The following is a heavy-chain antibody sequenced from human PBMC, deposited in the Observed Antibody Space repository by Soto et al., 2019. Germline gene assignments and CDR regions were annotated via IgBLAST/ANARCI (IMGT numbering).Heavy chain of an antibody. Sequence: WASVKVSCKASGGTFSSYAISWVRQAPGQGLEWMGGIIPIFGTANYAQKFQGRVTITADESTSTAYMELSSLRSEDTAVYYCASALAADGTGTYFDYRGQGTLVTVSS. V-gene: IGHV1-69*13. CDR2: IIPIFGTA. D-gene: IGHD6-13*01. CDR3: ASALAADGTGTYFDY. J-gene: IGHJ4*02. CDR1: GGTFSSYA.